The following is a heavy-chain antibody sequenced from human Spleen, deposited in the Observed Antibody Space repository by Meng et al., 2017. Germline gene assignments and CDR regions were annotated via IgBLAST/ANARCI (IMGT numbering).Heavy chain of an antibody. V-gene: IGHV3-72*01. Sequence: EVQVVESGGGMVQPWGCLNFFCAASAFTFSWSNMVCVRQAPGKGLEWVGRIKDRRDSYTADYAVSVKRIFTITIDVSENLIFVKLTSLKTEDTAVYYCARDWFASLADWGQGTLVTVSS. CDR2: IKDRRDSYTA. CDR3: ARDWFASLAD. CDR1: AFTFSWSN. J-gene: IGHJ4*02. D-gene: IGHD3-10*01.